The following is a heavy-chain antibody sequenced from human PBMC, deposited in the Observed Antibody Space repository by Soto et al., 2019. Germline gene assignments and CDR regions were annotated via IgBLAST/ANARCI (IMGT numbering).Heavy chain of an antibody. CDR2: ISAYNDNT. D-gene: IGHD3-3*01. J-gene: IGHJ4*02. CDR3: ARADAVITINFDY. V-gene: IGHV1-18*01. CDR1: GYTFTDYG. Sequence: QVQLVQSGAEVKKPGASVRVSCKASGYTFTDYGINWVRQAPGQGLEWMGWISAYNDNTNYAQKLQDRVTMTTDTSTSTAYLELRSLRSDDTAVYYCARADAVITINFDYWGLGTLVTVSS.